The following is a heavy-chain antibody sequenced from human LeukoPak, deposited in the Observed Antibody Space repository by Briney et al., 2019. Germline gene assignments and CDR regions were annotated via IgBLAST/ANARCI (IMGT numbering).Heavy chain of an antibody. Sequence: PSETLSLTCTVSGGSISSSYWTWIRQTPGKGLEWIGFAFYTGSTHYNPSLKSRVTTSVDTSKNQFPLRLNSVTAADSAVYYCATIGAKYSSSDAFDIWGHGTMVTVSS. D-gene: IGHD4/OR15-4a*01. J-gene: IGHJ3*02. CDR3: ATIGAKYSSSDAFDI. CDR2: AFYTGST. V-gene: IGHV4-59*03. CDR1: GGSISSSY.